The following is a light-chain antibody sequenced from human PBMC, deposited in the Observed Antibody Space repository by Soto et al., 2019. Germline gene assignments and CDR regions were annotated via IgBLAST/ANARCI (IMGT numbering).Light chain of an antibody. CDR2: DAS. J-gene: IGKJ4*01. CDR1: RSISNW. V-gene: IGKV1-5*01. CDR3: QQYGSFSPIT. Sequence: IQMTQSPSTLSASVGDRVTITCRASRSISNWLAWYQQRPGIAPKLLIFDASILQSGVPSRFSGSGYGTEFTLSISRLQTDDFATYYCQQYGSFSPITFGGGTKV.